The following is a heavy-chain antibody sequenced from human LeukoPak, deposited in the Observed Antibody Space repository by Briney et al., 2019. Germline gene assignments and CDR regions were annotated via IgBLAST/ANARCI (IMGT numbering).Heavy chain of an antibody. J-gene: IGHJ4*02. CDR1: GFTFGSYT. Sequence: GGSLRLSCSASGFTFGSYTMHWVRQAPEMGLEHDSAITSDGGTTYNADSVKGRFTISRDNPKNTLFLQMSSLRGEDTAVYYCVKAVGAAFDFWGQGTLVTVSS. D-gene: IGHD1-26*01. CDR2: ITSDGGTT. CDR3: VKAVGAAFDF. V-gene: IGHV3-64D*06.